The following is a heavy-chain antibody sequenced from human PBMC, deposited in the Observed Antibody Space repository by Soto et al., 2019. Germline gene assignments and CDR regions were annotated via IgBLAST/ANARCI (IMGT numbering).Heavy chain of an antibody. CDR3: ARDRKGPTSPRYNWFDP. D-gene: IGHD3-16*01. CDR2: TYYSGST. V-gene: IGHV4-30-4*01. J-gene: IGHJ5*02. Sequence: QVQLRESGPGMVKPSQTLSLTCTVSVGSISSVDYYWSWIRQPPGKGLEWIGYTYYSGSTGYNPSLKIRVSMSIDTSKNQFSLKLSSVTAADTAVYYCARDRKGPTSPRYNWFDPWGQGTLVTVSS. CDR1: VGSISSVDYY.